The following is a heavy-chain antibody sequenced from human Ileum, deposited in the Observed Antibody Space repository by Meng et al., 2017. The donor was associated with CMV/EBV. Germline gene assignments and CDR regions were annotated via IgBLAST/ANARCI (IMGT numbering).Heavy chain of an antibody. J-gene: IGHJ4*02. Sequence: QVQLQQWGAGLLKPLETLSLTCAVYGGSFSGYYWSWIRQPPGKGLEWIAEVSHSGVTNYNPSLKSRVTISIDTSKNQFSLHLSSVTAADTAVYYCAREPPFVPADSWGQGTLVTVSS. CDR3: AREPPFVPADS. CDR2: VSHSGVT. CDR1: GGSFSGYY. V-gene: IGHV4-34*02. D-gene: IGHD2-21*01.